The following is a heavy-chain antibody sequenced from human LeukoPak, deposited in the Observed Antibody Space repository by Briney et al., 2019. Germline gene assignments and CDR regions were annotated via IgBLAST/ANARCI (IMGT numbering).Heavy chain of an antibody. D-gene: IGHD6-13*01. V-gene: IGHV3-66*01. CDR3: ARDLPIAAAGTLSRVFDI. Sequence: GGSLRLSCAASGFTFSSNYMSWVRQAPGKGLEWVSVIYSGGSTYYADSVKGRFTISRDNSKNPLYLQMNSLGAEDTAVYYCARDLPIAAAGTLSRVFDIWGQGTMVTVSS. CDR1: GFTFSSNY. J-gene: IGHJ3*02. CDR2: IYSGGST.